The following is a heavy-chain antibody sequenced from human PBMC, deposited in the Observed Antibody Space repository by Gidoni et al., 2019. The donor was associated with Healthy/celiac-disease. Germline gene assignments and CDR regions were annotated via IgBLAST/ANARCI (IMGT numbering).Heavy chain of an antibody. CDR3: ARGGNMITFGGVIDPHLVDY. Sequence: QIQLLQSGAEVKKPGASVKVSCKASGYTFTSYGIRWVRQAPGQGLEWMGWISAYNGNTNYAQKLQGRVTMTTDTSTSTAYMELRSLRSDDTAVYYCARGGNMITFGGVIDPHLVDYWGQGTLVTVSS. V-gene: IGHV1-18*01. CDR2: ISAYNGNT. J-gene: IGHJ4*02. CDR1: GYTFTSYG. D-gene: IGHD3-16*02.